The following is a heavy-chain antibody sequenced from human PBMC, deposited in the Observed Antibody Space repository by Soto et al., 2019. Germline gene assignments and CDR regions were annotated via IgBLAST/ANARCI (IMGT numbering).Heavy chain of an antibody. Sequence: QVQLQESGPGLVKPSETLSLTCTVSGGSISSYYWNWIRQPPGKGLEWIGYTYYSGSTNYNPSLSIRFTNSMDTSKSQFSLNLNSVTAADSAVYYCAGFAGHAVFWAQGTLVTVSS. CDR3: AGFAGHAVF. CDR2: TYYSGST. D-gene: IGHD3-10*01. J-gene: IGHJ4*02. V-gene: IGHV4-59*08. CDR1: GGSISSYY.